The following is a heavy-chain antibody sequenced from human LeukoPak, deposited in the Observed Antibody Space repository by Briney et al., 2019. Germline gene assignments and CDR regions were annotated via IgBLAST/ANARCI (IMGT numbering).Heavy chain of an antibody. CDR1: GFTFSSYG. CDR3: AKDRLWFGESAYDY. Sequence: PGGSLRLSCAASGFTFSSYGMHWVRQAPGKGLEWVAFIRYDGSNKYYADSVKGRFTISRDNSKNTLYLQMNSPRAEDTAVYYCAKDRLWFGESAYDYWGQGTLVTVSS. J-gene: IGHJ4*02. V-gene: IGHV3-30*02. CDR2: IRYDGSNK. D-gene: IGHD3-10*01.